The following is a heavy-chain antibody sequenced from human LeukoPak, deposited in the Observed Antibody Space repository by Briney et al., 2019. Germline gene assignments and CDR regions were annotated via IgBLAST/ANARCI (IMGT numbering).Heavy chain of an antibody. CDR1: GFTFSSYW. V-gene: IGHV3-74*01. CDR3: ARRGIAAAGDY. CDR2: INSDGSST. D-gene: IGHD6-13*01. J-gene: IGHJ4*02. Sequence: GGSLRLSCAASGFTFSSYWMHWVRQDPGKGLVWVSRINSDGSSTSYADSVKGRFTISRDNAKNTLYLQMNSLRAEDTAVYYCARRGIAAAGDYWGQGTLVAVSS.